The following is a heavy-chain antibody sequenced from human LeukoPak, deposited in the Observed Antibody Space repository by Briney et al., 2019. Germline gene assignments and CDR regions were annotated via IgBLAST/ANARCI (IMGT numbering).Heavy chain of an antibody. Sequence: GRSLRLSCVASGFTFSSHAMHWVRQAPGKGLEWVAVISFDGMNKYYTGSVKGRFAISRDNSKNTLYLQMNSLRAEDTAVYYCARGRYCTTSSCYSYYHYYNMDVWGKGTTVTVSS. CDR3: ARGRYCTTSSCYSYYHYYNMDV. D-gene: IGHD2-2*01. V-gene: IGHV3-30*09. CDR1: GFTFSSHA. CDR2: ISFDGMNK. J-gene: IGHJ6*03.